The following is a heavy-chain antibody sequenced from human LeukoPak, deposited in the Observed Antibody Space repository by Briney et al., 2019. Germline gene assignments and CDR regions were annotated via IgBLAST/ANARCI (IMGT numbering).Heavy chain of an antibody. Sequence: GASVKVSCKASGYTFTSYDINWVRQATRQGLEWMGWMNPNSGNTGYAQKFQGRVTMTRNTSISTAYMELSSLRSEDTAVYYCARVNSPDYGYYYYYGMDVWGQGTTVTVSS. CDR3: ARVNSPDYGYYYYYGMDV. D-gene: IGHD3-16*01. V-gene: IGHV1-8*01. J-gene: IGHJ6*02. CDR2: MNPNSGNT. CDR1: GYTFTSYD.